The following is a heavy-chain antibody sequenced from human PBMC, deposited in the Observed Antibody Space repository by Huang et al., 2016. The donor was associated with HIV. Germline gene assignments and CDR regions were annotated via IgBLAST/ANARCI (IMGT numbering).Heavy chain of an antibody. V-gene: IGHV4-39*01. Sequence: QLQLQESGPGQVKPSETLSLTCTVSGDFISSTNYYWGWIRQSPGKGLEWVGGVYQSGSTNYNPSPKSRVTLSVDTSRNQFSLRLNSVTAADTAVYYCASQHIGAAATWFWGRGTQVAVSS. J-gene: IGHJ4*02. CDR3: ASQHIGAAATWF. CDR1: GDFISSTNYY. D-gene: IGHD6-13*01. CDR2: VYQSGST.